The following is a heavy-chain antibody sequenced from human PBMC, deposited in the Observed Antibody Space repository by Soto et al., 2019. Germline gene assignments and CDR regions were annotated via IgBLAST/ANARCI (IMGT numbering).Heavy chain of an antibody. Sequence: QLQLQESGPGLVKPSETLSLTCSVSGASVSSASYLWGWIRQPPGKGLEWIGSASYTGASYLTPSLKSQVTISLDTSKNQVFLNLRSLTAADTAVYYCARRVQEGGRFYYVDYCGQGILVTVSS. D-gene: IGHD3-10*01. J-gene: IGHJ4*02. CDR1: GASVSSASYL. CDR3: ARRVQEGGRFYYVDY. V-gene: IGHV4-39*01. CDR2: ASYTGAS.